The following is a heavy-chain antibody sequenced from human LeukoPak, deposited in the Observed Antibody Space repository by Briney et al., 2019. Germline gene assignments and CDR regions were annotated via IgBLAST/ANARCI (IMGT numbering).Heavy chain of an antibody. CDR1: GYTFTGYY. J-gene: IGHJ4*02. Sequence: ASVKVSYKASGYTFTGYYMHWVRQAPGQGLEWMGWINPNSGGTNYAQKFQGRVTMTRDTSISTAYKELSRLRSDDTAVYYCARDPSEDSSGYCDYWGQGTLVTVSS. CDR2: INPNSGGT. V-gene: IGHV1-2*02. D-gene: IGHD3-22*01. CDR3: ARDPSEDSSGYCDY.